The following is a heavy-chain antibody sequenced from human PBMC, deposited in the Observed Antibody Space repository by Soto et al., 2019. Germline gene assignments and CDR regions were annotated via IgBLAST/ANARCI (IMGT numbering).Heavy chain of an antibody. J-gene: IGHJ6*03. CDR3: ARRRRAYYDSGSYGGCFYMDV. CDR2: ISYSGVT. D-gene: IGHD3-10*01. Sequence: QVQLQESGPGLVKPSETLSLTCTVSGASISDYYWSWIRQPPGKGLEWIGYISYSGVTNYNPSLKSRVAISVDTSKNQLSVKLTSVTAADTAVYYCARRRRAYYDSGSYGGCFYMDVWGKGTTVIVSS. V-gene: IGHV4-59*08. CDR1: GASISDYY.